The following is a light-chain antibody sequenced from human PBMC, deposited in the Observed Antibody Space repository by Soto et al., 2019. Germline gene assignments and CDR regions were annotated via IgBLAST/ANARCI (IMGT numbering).Light chain of an antibody. J-gene: IGKJ3*01. CDR3: QQYNNWPPVT. V-gene: IGKV3-15*01. Sequence: EIVMTQSPATLSVSPGERATLSCRASQSVSSNLAWYQQKPGQAPRLLIYGASTRATGIPARFSGSGSGTEFTHTISSLQSEDFAVYYCQQYNNWPPVTFGPGTKVDIK. CDR1: QSVSSN. CDR2: GAS.